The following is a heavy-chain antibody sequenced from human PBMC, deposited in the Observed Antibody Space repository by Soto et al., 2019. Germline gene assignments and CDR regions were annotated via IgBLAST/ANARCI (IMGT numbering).Heavy chain of an antibody. CDR3: AKEPGSGWYRDYYGMDV. Sequence: QVQLVESGGGVVQPGRSLRLSCAASGFTFSSYGMHWVRQAPGKGLEWVAVISYDGSNKYYADSVKGRFTISRDNSKNTLYLQMNSLRAEDTAVYYCAKEPGSGWYRDYYGMDVW. V-gene: IGHV3-30*18. J-gene: IGHJ6*01. CDR2: ISYDGSNK. CDR1: GFTFSSYG. D-gene: IGHD6-19*01.